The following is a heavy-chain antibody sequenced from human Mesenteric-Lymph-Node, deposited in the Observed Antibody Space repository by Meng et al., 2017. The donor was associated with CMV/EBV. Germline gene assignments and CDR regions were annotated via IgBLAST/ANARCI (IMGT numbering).Heavy chain of an antibody. J-gene: IGHJ6*02. Sequence: GGSLRLSCAASGFTFTSYSMNWVRQAPGKGLEWVSSISSSSSYIYYADSVKGRFTISRDNAKNSLYLQMNSRRAEDTAVYYCARAGGIYDSPDVWGQGTTVTVSS. D-gene: IGHD3-3*01. CDR1: GFTFTSYS. V-gene: IGHV3-21*01. CDR2: ISSSSSYI. CDR3: ARAGGIYDSPDV.